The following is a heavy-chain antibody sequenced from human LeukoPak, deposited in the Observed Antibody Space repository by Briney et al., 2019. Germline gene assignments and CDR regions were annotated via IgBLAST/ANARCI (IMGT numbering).Heavy chain of an antibody. D-gene: IGHD5-18*01. J-gene: IGHJ6*03. CDR3: AKNPIQLNYYYYYMDV. CDR2: IVYDGSEK. V-gene: IGHV3-30*04. Sequence: GGSLRLSCAASGFTFSRHPMHWVRQAPGKGLEWVAVIVYDGSEKYYKESVKGRFTISRDNSKNTLYLQMDSLRPEDTAVYYCAKNPIQLNYYYYYMDVWGKGTTVTISS. CDR1: GFTFSRHP.